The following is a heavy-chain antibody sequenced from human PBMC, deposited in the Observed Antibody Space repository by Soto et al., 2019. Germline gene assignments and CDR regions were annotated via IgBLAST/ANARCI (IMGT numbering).Heavy chain of an antibody. Sequence: QITLKEPGPTLVNPTQTLTLTCTFSGFSLSTSGVGVGWIRQPPGKALEWLAVIYWDDDKRYRPSLKSRLTITKDTSKNQVVLRMTNMDPVDTATYYCAHRDGYRSTWYVKRDFFEVWGQATVVTISS. J-gene: IGHJ3*01. CDR3: AHRDGYRSTWYVKRDFFEV. CDR1: GFSLSTSGVG. CDR2: IYWDDDK. V-gene: IGHV2-5*02. D-gene: IGHD6-13*01.